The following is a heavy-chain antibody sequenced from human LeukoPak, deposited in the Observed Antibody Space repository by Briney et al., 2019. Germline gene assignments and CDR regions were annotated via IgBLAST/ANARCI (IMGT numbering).Heavy chain of an antibody. CDR3: TRVGYIDEGIDY. CDR2: IKQDGSKK. V-gene: IGHV3-7*04. Sequence: GGSLRLSCAASGFTVSNNYMNWVRQAPGKGLEWVANIKQDGSKKSYVDSVKGRFTISRDNAKNSLYLQMNSLRAEDTAIYYCTRVGYIDEGIDYWGQGTLVTVSS. CDR1: GFTVSNNY. J-gene: IGHJ4*02. D-gene: IGHD5-24*01.